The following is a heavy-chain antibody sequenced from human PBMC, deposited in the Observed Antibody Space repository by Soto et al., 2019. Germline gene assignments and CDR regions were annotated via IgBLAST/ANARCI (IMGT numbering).Heavy chain of an antibody. Sequence: ASVKVSCKVSGYTLTELSMHWVRQAPGKGLEWMGGVDPEDGETIYAQKFQGRVTMTEDTSTDTAYMELSSLGSEDTAVYYCCIARFGVVIGLDYWGQGTLVTVSS. V-gene: IGHV1-24*01. CDR3: CIARFGVVIGLDY. CDR1: GYTLTELS. J-gene: IGHJ4*02. CDR2: VDPEDGET. D-gene: IGHD3-3*01.